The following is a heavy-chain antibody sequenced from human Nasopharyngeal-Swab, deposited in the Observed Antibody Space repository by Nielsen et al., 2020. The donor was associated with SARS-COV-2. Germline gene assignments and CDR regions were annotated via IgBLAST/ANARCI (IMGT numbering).Heavy chain of an antibody. V-gene: IGHV3-21*01. Sequence: GESLQISCAASGFTFNNYNFNWVRQAPGKGLEWVSSITSIRSYIYYADSVKGRFTISRDNAKNSLYLQMNSLRAEDTAVYYCARDGLDYDFWSAYFMDVWGQGTTVTVSS. CDR3: ARDGLDYDFWSAYFMDV. CDR2: ITSIRSYI. CDR1: GFTFNNYN. J-gene: IGHJ6*02. D-gene: IGHD3-3*01.